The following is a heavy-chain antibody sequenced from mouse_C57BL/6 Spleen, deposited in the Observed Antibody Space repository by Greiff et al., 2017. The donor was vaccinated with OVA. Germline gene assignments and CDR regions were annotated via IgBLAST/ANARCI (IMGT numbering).Heavy chain of an antibody. CDR2: IDPSDSET. CDR3: ARAYGSSTWYFDV. V-gene: IGHV1-52*01. D-gene: IGHD1-1*01. Sequence: QVQLQQPGAELVRPGSSVKLSCKASGYTFTSYWMHWVKQRPIQGLEWIGNIDPSDSETHYNQKFKDKATLTVDKSSSTAYMQPSSLTSEDSAVYYCARAYGSSTWYFDVWGTGTTVTVAS. J-gene: IGHJ1*03. CDR1: GYTFTSYW.